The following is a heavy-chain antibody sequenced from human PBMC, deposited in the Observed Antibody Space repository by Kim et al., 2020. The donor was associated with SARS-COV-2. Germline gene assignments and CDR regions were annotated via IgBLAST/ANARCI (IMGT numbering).Heavy chain of an antibody. V-gene: IGHV1-46*01. CDR1: GYTFTNYH. CDR3: AIRKGVAG. J-gene: IGHJ6*02. CDR2: INPSGGST. Sequence: ASVKVSCKASGYTFTNYHIHWVRQAPGHGLEWMGTINPSGGSTSYAQNFRGRLTMTGDTSTSTVSMEVTSLTSEDTAGYYCAIRKGVAGWGQGTTVSVSS.